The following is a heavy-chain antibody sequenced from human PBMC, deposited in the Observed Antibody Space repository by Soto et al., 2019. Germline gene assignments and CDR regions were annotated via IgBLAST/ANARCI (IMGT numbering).Heavy chain of an antibody. CDR2: IIPIVGTA. CDR3: ARGGVVVVQAAIMSVDYYCGMDG. D-gene: IGHD2-2*01. CDR1: GGTFSSYA. Sequence: QVQLVQSGAEVKKPGSSVKVSCKASGGTFSSYAISWVRQAPGQGLELMGGIIPIVGTANYAQKCQGRVTLNADASTSAAYMEERCMGSGARAVYYCARGGVVVVQAAIMSVDYYCGMDGWCQGTTVPV. V-gene: IGHV1-69*01. J-gene: IGHJ6*02.